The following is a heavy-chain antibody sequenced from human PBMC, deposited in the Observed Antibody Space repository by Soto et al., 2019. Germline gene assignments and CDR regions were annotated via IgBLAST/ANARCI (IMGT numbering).Heavy chain of an antibody. CDR2: TYYSGSA. J-gene: IGHJ5*02. CDR3: ARGRRNWFDP. CDR1: GDSITDYY. Sequence: SSETLSLTCTVSGDSITDYYWSWIRQPPGKDLEWIGYTYYSGSAYYNPSLKSRVTISVDTSKNQFSLKMTSVTTADTAVYYCARGRRNWFDPWGQGALVTVSS. V-gene: IGHV4-59*01.